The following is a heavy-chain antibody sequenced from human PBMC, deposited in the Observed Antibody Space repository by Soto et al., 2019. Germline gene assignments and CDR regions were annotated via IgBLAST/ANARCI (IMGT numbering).Heavy chain of an antibody. CDR3: ARASLLGAGASPDVYYSSYMDL. Sequence: QVQLEQSGAEVKRPGSSVTVSCKASGGTLSSYTISWVRQAPGQGLEWMGGIIPLLGTAKYAQKFQGRVTISAEKFTNPTSLERPGRKSDDPAKSYWARASLLGAGASPDVYYSSYMDLWGKGTTLTVSS. J-gene: IGHJ6*03. V-gene: IGHV1-69*08. CDR1: GGTLSSYT. CDR2: IIPLLGTA. D-gene: IGHD4-17*01.